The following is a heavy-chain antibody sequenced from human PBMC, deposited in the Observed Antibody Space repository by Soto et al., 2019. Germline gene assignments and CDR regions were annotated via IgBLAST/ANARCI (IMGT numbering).Heavy chain of an antibody. V-gene: IGHV4-61*01. CDR3: ARQAEWLLRDNWFDP. CDR2: IYYSGST. D-gene: IGHD3-3*01. J-gene: IGHJ5*02. Sequence: SETLSLTCTVSGGSVSSGSYYWSWIRQPPGKGLEWIGYIYYSGSTNYNPSLKSRVTISVDTSKNQFSLKLSSVTAADTAVYYCARQAEWLLRDNWFDPWGQGTLVTVSS. CDR1: GGSVSSGSYY.